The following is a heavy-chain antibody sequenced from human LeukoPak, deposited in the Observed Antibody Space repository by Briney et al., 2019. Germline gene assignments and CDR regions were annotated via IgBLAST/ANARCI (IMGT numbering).Heavy chain of an antibody. D-gene: IGHD4-17*01. J-gene: IGHJ5*02. Sequence: GGSLRLSCAASGFTFSSCGMHWVRQAPGKGLEWVAVISYDGSNKYYADSVKGRFTISRDNSKNTLYLQMNSLRAEDTAVYYCARLYGTYPGWFDPWGQGTLVTVSS. V-gene: IGHV3-30*03. CDR1: GFTFSSCG. CDR2: ISYDGSNK. CDR3: ARLYGTYPGWFDP.